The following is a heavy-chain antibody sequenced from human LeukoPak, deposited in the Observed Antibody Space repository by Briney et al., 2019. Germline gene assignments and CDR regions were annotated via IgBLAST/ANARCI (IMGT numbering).Heavy chain of an antibody. CDR1: GFTFSSYA. D-gene: IGHD2-15*01. CDR2: ISESGGTT. J-gene: IGHJ4*02. V-gene: IGHV3-23*01. CDR3: AKVRDIYCSGGTCFYFDY. Sequence: GSLRLSCAASGFTFSSYAMNWVRQAPGKGLEWVSSISESGGTTDYADSVKGRFTISRDNSKNTLYLQMNSLRAEDTAVYYCAKVRDIYCSGGTCFYFDYWGQGTLVTVSS.